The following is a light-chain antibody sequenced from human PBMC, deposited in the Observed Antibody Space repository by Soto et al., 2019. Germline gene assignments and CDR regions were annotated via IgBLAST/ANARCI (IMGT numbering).Light chain of an antibody. CDR1: QSISNY. CDR2: KAS. CDR3: QHYNSYSEA. Sequence: DIQMTQSPSSLSASVGDRVTITFRASQSISNYLNWYQQKPGKAPKLLIYKASTLKSGVPSRFSGSGSGTEFTLTISSLQPDDFATYYCQHYNSYSEAFGQGTKVDIK. J-gene: IGKJ1*01. V-gene: IGKV1-5*03.